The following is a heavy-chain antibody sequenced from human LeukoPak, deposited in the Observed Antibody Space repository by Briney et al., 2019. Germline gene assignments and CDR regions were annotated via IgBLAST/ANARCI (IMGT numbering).Heavy chain of an antibody. V-gene: IGHV3-74*01. D-gene: IGHD2-21*02. CDR3: AREGRVTMDV. Sequence: GGSLRLSCAASGFTFTTYWMHWVRQAPGKGLVWVSRINTDGNSAIYADSVKGRFIISRDNAKNTLYLQMNSLRVEDTGVYYCAREGRVTMDVWGKGTTVTVSS. CDR2: INTDGNSA. CDR1: GFTFTTYW. J-gene: IGHJ6*03.